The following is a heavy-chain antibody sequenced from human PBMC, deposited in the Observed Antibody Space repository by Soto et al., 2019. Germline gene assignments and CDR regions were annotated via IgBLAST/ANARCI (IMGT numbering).Heavy chain of an antibody. V-gene: IGHV4-34*01. CDR3: ARGLILWFGELSRRGGYYYYMDV. Sequence: PSETLSLTCAVYGGSFSGYQWSWIRHTPGKGLEWIGEINDSGNTNYNPSLKSRVSIFVDTAKKQISLKLSSVTAADTAVYYCARGLILWFGELSRRGGYYYYMDVWGKGTTVTVS. CDR1: GGSFSGYQ. D-gene: IGHD3-10*01. J-gene: IGHJ6*03. CDR2: INDSGNT.